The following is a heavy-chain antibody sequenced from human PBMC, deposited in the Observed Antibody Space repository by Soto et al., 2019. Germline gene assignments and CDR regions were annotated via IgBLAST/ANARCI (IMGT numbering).Heavy chain of an antibody. J-gene: IGHJ4*02. CDR1: GFTFSSYA. D-gene: IGHD2-2*01. CDR2: ISYDGSNK. V-gene: IGHV3-30-3*01. CDR3: ARDPAI. Sequence: QPGGSLRLSCAASGFTFSSYAMHWVRQAPGKGLEWVAVISYDGSNKYYADSVKGRFTISRDNSKNTLYLQMNSLRAEDAAVYYCARDPAIWGQGTLVTVSS.